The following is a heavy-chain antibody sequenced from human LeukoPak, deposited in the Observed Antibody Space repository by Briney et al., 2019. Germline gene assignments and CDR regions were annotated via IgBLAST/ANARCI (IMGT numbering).Heavy chain of an antibody. J-gene: IGHJ4*02. V-gene: IGHV4-61*01. CDR2: IYNSGNT. CDR3: ARHYGP. D-gene: IGHD3-16*01. CDR1: GGSVSSGIYY. Sequence: SETLSLTCTVSGGSVSSGIYYWSWIRQPPGKGLEWIGYIYNSGNTNYNPSLKSRVTISVDTSKNQFSLKLNSVTATDTAVYYCARHYGPWGQGTLVTVSS.